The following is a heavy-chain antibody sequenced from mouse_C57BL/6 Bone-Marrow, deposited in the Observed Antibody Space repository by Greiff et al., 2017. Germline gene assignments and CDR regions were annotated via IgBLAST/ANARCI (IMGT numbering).Heavy chain of an antibody. J-gene: IGHJ2*01. CDR2: IDPSDSYT. CDR1: GYTFTSYW. CDR3: APYYGYAYFDY. D-gene: IGHD2-9*01. Sequence: QVQLQQPGAELVKPGASVKLSCKASGYTFTSYWMQWVKQRPGPGLEWIGEIDPSDSYTNYNQKFKGKATLTVDTSSSTAYMQLSSLTSEDSAVYYCAPYYGYAYFDYWGKGTTLTVSS. V-gene: IGHV1-50*01.